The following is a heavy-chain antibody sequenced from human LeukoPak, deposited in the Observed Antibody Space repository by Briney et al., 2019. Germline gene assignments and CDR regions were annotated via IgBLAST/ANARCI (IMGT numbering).Heavy chain of an antibody. CDR3: AKTLIAVAVGYYFDY. Sequence: PGRSLRLSCAASGFTFSSYAMSWVRQAPGKGLEWVSAISGSGGSTYYADSVKGRFTISRDNSKNTLYLQMNSLRAEDTAVYYCAKTLIAVAVGYYFDYWGQGTLVTVSS. D-gene: IGHD6-19*01. CDR1: GFTFSSYA. J-gene: IGHJ4*02. V-gene: IGHV3-23*01. CDR2: ISGSGGST.